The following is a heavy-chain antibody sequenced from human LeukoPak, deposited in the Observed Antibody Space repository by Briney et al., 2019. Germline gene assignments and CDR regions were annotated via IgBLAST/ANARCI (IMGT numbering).Heavy chain of an antibody. Sequence: GGSLRLSCAASGSTFSSYWMHRVRQAPGKGLVWVSRINSDGSSTSYADSVKGRFTISRDNAKNTLYLQMNSLRAEDTAVYYCARALRRWLQSNWFDARGQGTLVTVSS. CDR2: INSDGSST. J-gene: IGHJ5*02. CDR3: ARALRRWLQSNWFDA. V-gene: IGHV3-74*01. CDR1: GSTFSSYW. D-gene: IGHD5-24*01.